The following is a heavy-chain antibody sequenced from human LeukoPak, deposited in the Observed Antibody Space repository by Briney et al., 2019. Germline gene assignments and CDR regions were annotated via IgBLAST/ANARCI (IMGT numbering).Heavy chain of an antibody. Sequence: GGSLRLSCAASGFTFNSYSMNWVRQAPGKGLEWVSSISGSNSYIYYADSMKGRFTISRDNAKNSLYLQMNSLRAEDTAVYYCARDRDPGYNDSSGYRRVNAFDIWGQGTMVTVSS. J-gene: IGHJ3*02. CDR3: ARDRDPGYNDSSGYRRVNAFDI. CDR1: GFTFNSYS. V-gene: IGHV3-21*01. CDR2: ISGSNSYI. D-gene: IGHD3-22*01.